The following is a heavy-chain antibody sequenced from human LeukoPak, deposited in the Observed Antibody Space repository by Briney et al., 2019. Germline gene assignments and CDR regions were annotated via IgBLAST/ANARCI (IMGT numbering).Heavy chain of an antibody. CDR2: IYYSGST. CDR3: AGTTGYPFPHYFQH. Sequence: PSETLSLTCTVSGGSISSYYWSWIRQPPGKGLEWIGYIYYSGSTNYNPSLKSRVTISVDTSKNQFSLKLSSVTAADTAVYYCAGTTGYPFPHYFQHWGQGTLVTVSS. D-gene: IGHD4-17*01. V-gene: IGHV4-59*01. CDR1: GGSISSYY. J-gene: IGHJ1*01.